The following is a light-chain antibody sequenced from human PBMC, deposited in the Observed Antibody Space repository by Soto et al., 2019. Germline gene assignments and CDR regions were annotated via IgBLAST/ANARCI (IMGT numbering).Light chain of an antibody. Sequence: DIQMTQSPSSVSASISDTVTITCRASQDINVYLNWYQKKSGEVPKLLIYSASTLHSGVPSRFTGGGSETDFTLTITSLQPEDFATYYCQHGYVAPYSFGQGTKVDIK. J-gene: IGKJ2*03. CDR2: SAS. V-gene: IGKV1-39*01. CDR3: QHGYVAPYS. CDR1: QDINVY.